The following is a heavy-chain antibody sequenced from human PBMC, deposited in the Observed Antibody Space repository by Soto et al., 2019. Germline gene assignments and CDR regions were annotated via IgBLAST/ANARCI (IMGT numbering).Heavy chain of an antibody. CDR1: GFAVSHYV. CDR3: ARGELLSAAFFDY. CDR2: ISYDGSNK. J-gene: IGHJ4*02. Sequence: SLRLSCVNSGFAVSHYVMHWVRQAPGKGLEWVALISYDGSNKYYADSVKGRFTLSRDNSKNTLYLQLNTLRAEDTALYYCARGELLSAAFFDYWGQGTLVTVSS. V-gene: IGHV3-30-3*01. D-gene: IGHD1-7*01.